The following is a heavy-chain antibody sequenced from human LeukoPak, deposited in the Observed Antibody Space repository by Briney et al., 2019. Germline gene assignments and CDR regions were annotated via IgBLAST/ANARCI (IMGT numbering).Heavy chain of an antibody. CDR3: ARDRGYDIFTTVDY. V-gene: IGHV3-30-3*01. CDR1: GFTFSSYA. D-gene: IGHD3-9*01. J-gene: IGHJ4*02. Sequence: GGSLRLSCAASGFTFSSYAMHWVRQAPGKGLEWVAVISYDGSNKYYADSVKGQFTISRDNSKNTLYLQMNSLRAEDTAVYYCARDRGYDIFTTVDYWGQGTLVTVSS. CDR2: ISYDGSNK.